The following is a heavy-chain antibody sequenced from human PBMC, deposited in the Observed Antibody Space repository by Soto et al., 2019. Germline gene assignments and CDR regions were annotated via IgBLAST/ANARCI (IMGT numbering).Heavy chain of an antibody. D-gene: IGHD6-19*01. V-gene: IGHV4-59*01. CDR2: IYYSGST. CDR3: AREVPRPRTPAGTGYYYMDV. Sequence: SETLSLTCTVSGGSISSYYWSWIRQPPGKGLEWIGYIYYSGSTNYNPSLKSRVTISVDTSKNQFSLKLSSVTAADTAVYYCAREVPRPRTPAGTGYYYMDVWGKGTTVTVSS. CDR1: GGSISSYY. J-gene: IGHJ6*03.